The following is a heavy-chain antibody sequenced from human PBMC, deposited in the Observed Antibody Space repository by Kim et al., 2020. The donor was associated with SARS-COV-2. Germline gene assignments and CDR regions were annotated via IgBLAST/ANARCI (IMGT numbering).Heavy chain of an antibody. CDR1: GFTFSSYW. V-gene: IGHV3-7*01. J-gene: IGHJ4*02. CDR2: IKQDGSEK. CDR3: AREVYCSSTSCGVDTAMVWGYFDY. Sequence: GGSLGLSCAASGFTFSSYWMSWVRQAPGKGLEWVANIKQDGSEKYYVDSVKGRFTISRDNAKNSLYLQMNSLRAEDTAVYYCAREVYCSSTSCGVDTAMVWGYFDYWGQGTLVTVSS. D-gene: IGHD2-2*01.